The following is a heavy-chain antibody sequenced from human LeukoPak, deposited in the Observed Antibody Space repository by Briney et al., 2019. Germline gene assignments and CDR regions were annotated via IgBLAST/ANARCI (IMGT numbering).Heavy chain of an antibody. CDR2: ISGSGGST. Sequence: QSGGSLRLSCAASGFTFSSYAMSWVRQAPGKGLEWVSAISGSGGSTYYADSVKGRFTISRDNSKNSLYLQMNSLRAEDTAVYYCTSHTGTGDAFRPFHIWGQGTMVTVSS. D-gene: IGHD2-21*02. CDR3: TSHTGTGDAFRPFHI. CDR1: GFTFSSYA. J-gene: IGHJ3*02. V-gene: IGHV3-23*01.